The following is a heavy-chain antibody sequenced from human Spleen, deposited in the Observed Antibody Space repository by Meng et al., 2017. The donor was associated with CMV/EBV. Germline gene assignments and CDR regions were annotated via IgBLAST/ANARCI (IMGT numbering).Heavy chain of an antibody. CDR3: ARRRGGSGRDC. Sequence: QPRERGPGFVKPCETLAPTCTVSGGSISSNGYYWDWLPQPPGKGLEWIGAIYHSGSTSYNPSLQSRVTMFVDTSKNQFSLMLTSVTATDTAVYYCARRRGGSGRDCWGQGTLVTVSS. J-gene: IGHJ4*02. CDR2: IYHSGST. CDR1: GGSISSNGYY. V-gene: IGHV4-39*01. D-gene: IGHD3-10*01.